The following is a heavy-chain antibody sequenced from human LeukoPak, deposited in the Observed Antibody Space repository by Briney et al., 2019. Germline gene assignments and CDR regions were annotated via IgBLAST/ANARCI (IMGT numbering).Heavy chain of an antibody. CDR1: GYTFTSYY. CDR3: ARVTLGGSGSLNWFDP. J-gene: IGHJ5*02. CDR2: INPSGGST. Sequence: ASVKVSCKASGYTFTSYYIHWVRQAPGQGLEWMGLINPSGGSTSYAQKFQGRVTMTRDTSTSTVYMELSSLRSEDTAVYYCARVTLGGSGSLNWFDPWGQGTLVTVSS. V-gene: IGHV1-46*01. D-gene: IGHD3-10*01.